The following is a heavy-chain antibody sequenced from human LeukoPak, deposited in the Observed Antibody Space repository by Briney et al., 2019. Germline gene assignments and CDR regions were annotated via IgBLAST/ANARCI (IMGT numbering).Heavy chain of an antibody. CDR2: INPNSGGT. CDR3: ARVRFSVYDSKVGFDP. J-gene: IGHJ5*02. Sequence: ASVKVSCKASGYTFTGYYMHWVRQAPGQGLEWMGWINPNSGGTNYAQKFQGRVTMTRDTSISTAYMELSRLRSDDTAVYYCARVRFSVYDSKVGFDPWGQGTLVTVSS. CDR1: GYTFTGYY. V-gene: IGHV1-2*02. D-gene: IGHD5/OR15-5a*01.